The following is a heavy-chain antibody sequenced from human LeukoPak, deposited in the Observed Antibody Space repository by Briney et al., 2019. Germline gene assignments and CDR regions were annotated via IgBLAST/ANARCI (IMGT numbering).Heavy chain of an antibody. V-gene: IGHV4-4*07. J-gene: IGHJ5*02. CDR3: ARDSGTTGEVKFDP. CDR2: IYTSGSP. D-gene: IGHD1-7*01. CDR1: GGSISNYY. Sequence: SETLSLTCTVSGGSISNYYWSWIRQPAGKGLEWIGHIYTSGSPNYNPSLKSRVTMSVDTSKNQFSLKLSSVTAADTAVYYCARDSGTTGEVKFDPWGQGTLVTVSS.